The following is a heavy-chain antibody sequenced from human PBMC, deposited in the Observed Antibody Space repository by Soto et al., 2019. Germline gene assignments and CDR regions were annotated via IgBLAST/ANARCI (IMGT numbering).Heavy chain of an antibody. CDR3: AREDSIIIPAVADF. CDR2: ISKSDYT. CDR1: GFAFNNYG. Sequence: GGSLRLSCTVSGFAFNNYGINWVRQAPGKGLEWVSSISKSDYTYYSDSVKGRFTISRDNAKNSVSLQMNTLRVEDTAVYYCAREDSIIIPAVADFWGQGTLVTVSS. J-gene: IGHJ4*02. V-gene: IGHV3-21*01. D-gene: IGHD2-2*01.